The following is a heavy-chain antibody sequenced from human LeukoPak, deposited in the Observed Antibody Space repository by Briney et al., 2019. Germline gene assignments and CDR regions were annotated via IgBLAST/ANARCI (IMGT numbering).Heavy chain of an antibody. V-gene: IGHV4-59*08. J-gene: IGHJ4*02. CDR1: GGSISSYY. CDR3: ARGILRDGYIDY. D-gene: IGHD5-24*01. CDR2: IYYSGST. Sequence: SETLSLTCTVSGGSISSYYWSWIRQPPGKGLEWIGYIYYSGSTNYNPSLKSRVTISVDTSKNQFSLKLSSVTAADTAVYYCARGILRDGYIDYWGQGTLVTVPS.